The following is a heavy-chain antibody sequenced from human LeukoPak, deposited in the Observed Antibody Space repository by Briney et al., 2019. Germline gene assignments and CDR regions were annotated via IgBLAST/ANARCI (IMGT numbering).Heavy chain of an antibody. D-gene: IGHD5-24*01. CDR3: VRAAGRDGGY. CDR1: GFNISPFW. J-gene: IGHJ4*02. V-gene: IGHV3-7*03. CDR2: IRGDGSRL. Sequence: PGGSLRLSCVASGFNISPFWMTWVRQAPDKGLEWVANIRGDGSRLYYVDSVKGRFTISRDNAKNSVYLQMNSLRAEDTAVYYCVRAAGRDGGYWGQGTLATVSS.